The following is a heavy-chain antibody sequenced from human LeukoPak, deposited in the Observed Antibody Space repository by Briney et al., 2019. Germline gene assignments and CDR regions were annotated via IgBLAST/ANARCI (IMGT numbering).Heavy chain of an antibody. V-gene: IGHV4-39*07. J-gene: IGHJ6*03. CDR1: GGSISNSGYY. D-gene: IGHD5-18*01. Sequence: SETLSLTCTVSGGSISNSGYYWAWIRQPPGKGLDWIGSIYYSGSTYYNSSLKSRVTISEDTSKNQFSLKLGSVTAADTAVYYCARSSKDSYGYYYYYYMDVWGKGTTVTVSS. CDR2: IYYSGST. CDR3: ARSSKDSYGYYYYYYMDV.